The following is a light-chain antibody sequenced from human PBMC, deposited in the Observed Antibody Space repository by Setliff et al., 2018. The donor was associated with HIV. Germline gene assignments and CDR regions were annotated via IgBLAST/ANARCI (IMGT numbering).Light chain of an antibody. V-gene: IGLV2-14*01. Sequence: QSALTQPASVSGSPGQSITISCTGTSTDIGGYNLVSWYQHHPGKAPILLVYGVTKRPSGVSNRFSGSKSGNTASLTISGLQAEYEADYYCSLYTTSDTNVFGTGTKVTVL. CDR1: STDIGGYNL. J-gene: IGLJ1*01. CDR3: SLYTTSDTNV. CDR2: GVT.